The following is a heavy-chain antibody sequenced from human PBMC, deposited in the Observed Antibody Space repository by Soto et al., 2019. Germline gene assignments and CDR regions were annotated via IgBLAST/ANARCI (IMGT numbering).Heavy chain of an antibody. Sequence: EVQLEESGGGLVQPGGSLRLPCAASGFTFSRYTMNWVRQTPGKGLEWVSYISSGSLSIYYADSVKGRFTVSRDNAKNSLFLQMNSLRDEDTAVYYCARGGSSSDNGMDVWGQGTTVTVSS. V-gene: IGHV3-48*02. CDR1: GFTFSRYT. CDR2: ISSGSLSI. CDR3: ARGGSSSDNGMDV. D-gene: IGHD3-16*01. J-gene: IGHJ6*02.